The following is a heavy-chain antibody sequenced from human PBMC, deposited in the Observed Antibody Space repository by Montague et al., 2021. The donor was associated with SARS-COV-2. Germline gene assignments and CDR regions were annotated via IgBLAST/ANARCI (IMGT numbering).Heavy chain of an antibody. V-gene: IGHV3-7*01. CDR2: IKQDGSER. CDR1: GFTFSSFC. CDR3: ARVGMAGAGGLYRHFDY. D-gene: IGHD6-19*01. J-gene: IGHJ4*02. Sequence: SLRLSCAASGFTFSSFCLSWVRQAPGKGLEWVANIKQDGSERHYVDSVKGRSTISRDNAKNSLDLQMNSLRAEDTAVYYCARVGMAGAGGLYRHFDYWGQGTLVTVSS.